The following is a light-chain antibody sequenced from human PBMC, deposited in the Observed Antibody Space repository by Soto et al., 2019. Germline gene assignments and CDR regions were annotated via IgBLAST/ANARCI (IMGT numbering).Light chain of an antibody. J-gene: IGKJ2*01. CDR1: QSVSTSY. V-gene: IGKV3-20*01. CDR3: QQYGSPSYT. CDR2: GAS. Sequence: EIVLTQSPGTLSLSPGERATLSCRASQSVSTSYLAWYQQKSDQAPRLLIYGASSRATGIPDRFSGSGSGTDFTLSISRREPEDFAVYFCQQYGSPSYTFGQVTKLEIK.